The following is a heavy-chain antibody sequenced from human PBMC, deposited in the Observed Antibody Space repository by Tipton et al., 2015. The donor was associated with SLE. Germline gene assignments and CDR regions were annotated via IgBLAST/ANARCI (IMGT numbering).Heavy chain of an antibody. V-gene: IGHV3-9*01. CDR3: ANLGYSGSYFDY. J-gene: IGHJ4*02. CDR1: GFTFDDYA. Sequence: SLRLSCAASGFTFDDYAMHWVRQAPGKGLEWVSGISWNSNSIGYADSVKGRFTISRDNAKNSLYLQMNSLRAEDTAVYYCANLGYSGSYFDYWGQGTLVTVSS. CDR2: ISWNSNSI. D-gene: IGHD1-26*01.